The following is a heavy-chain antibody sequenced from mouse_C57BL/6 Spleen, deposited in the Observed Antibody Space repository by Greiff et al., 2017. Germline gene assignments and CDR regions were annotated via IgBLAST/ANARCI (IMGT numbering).Heavy chain of an antibody. J-gene: IGHJ2*01. CDR2: IDPSDSYT. CDR1: GYTFTSYW. V-gene: IGHV1-59*01. CDR3: AREDGSKDFDY. Sequence: QVQLQQPGAELVRPGTSVKLSCKASGYTFTSYWMHWVKQRPGQGLEWIGVIDPSDSYTNYNQKFKGKATLTVDTSSSTAYMQLSSLTAEDSAVYYCAREDGSKDFDYWGQGTTLTVSS. D-gene: IGHD1-1*01.